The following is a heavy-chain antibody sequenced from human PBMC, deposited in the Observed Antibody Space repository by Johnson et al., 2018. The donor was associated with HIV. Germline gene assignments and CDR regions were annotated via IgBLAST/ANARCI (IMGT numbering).Heavy chain of an antibody. D-gene: IGHD2-2*01. J-gene: IGHJ3*02. CDR3: ARPTVVVLPHGAFDI. V-gene: IGHV3-7*02. CDR2: INQDGSET. CDR1: GFTFTNFW. Sequence: VQLMESGGGLVQPGGSLRLSCAASGFTFTNFWMAWVRQAPGKGLEWVANINQDGSETYYVDSVKGRFTISRDNSRNTLYLQMNSLRTDDSAVYYCARPTVVVLPHGAFDIWGQGTMVTVSS.